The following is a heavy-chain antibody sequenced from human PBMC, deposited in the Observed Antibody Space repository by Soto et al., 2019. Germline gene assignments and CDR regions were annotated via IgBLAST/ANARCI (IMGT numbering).Heavy chain of an antibody. CDR2: ISSNGGST. CDR1: GFTFSSYA. Sequence: GGSLRLSCSASGFTFSSYAMHWVRQAPGKGLEYVSAISSNGGSTYYADSVKGRFTISRDNSKNTLYLQMSSLRAEDTAVYYCVKYGPPTLGYCSGGSCPYFDYWGQGTLVTVSS. J-gene: IGHJ4*02. V-gene: IGHV3-64D*08. D-gene: IGHD2-15*01. CDR3: VKYGPPTLGYCSGGSCPYFDY.